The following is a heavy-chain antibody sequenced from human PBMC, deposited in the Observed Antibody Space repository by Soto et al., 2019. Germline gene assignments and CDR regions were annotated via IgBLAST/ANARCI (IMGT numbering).Heavy chain of an antibody. CDR3: ARDVAGRLDF. CDR2: TNYRSRWYN. D-gene: IGHD6-19*01. J-gene: IGHJ4*02. V-gene: IGHV6-1*01. Sequence: SQALSLTCAISGDTVSSNSATWNWIRQSPSRGLEWLGRTNYRSRWYNDYAVSVKSRITITRDTSKSQFSLQLNSVTPEDTAVYYCARDVAGRLDFWAQGTLVTVSS. CDR1: GDTVSSNSAT.